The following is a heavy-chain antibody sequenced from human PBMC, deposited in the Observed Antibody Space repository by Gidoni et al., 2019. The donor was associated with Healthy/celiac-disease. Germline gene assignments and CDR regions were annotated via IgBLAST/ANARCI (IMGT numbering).Heavy chain of an antibody. Sequence: QVQLVQSGAEVKKPGSSVKVSCKASGGTFSSYAIRWLRQAPGQGLEWMGGIIPIFGTANYAQKFQGRVTITADKSTSTAYMELSSLRSEDTAVYYCARLQPTRVTGYCSGGSCPMNDYWGQGTLVTVSS. D-gene: IGHD2-15*01. J-gene: IGHJ4*02. CDR3: ARLQPTRVTGYCSGGSCPMNDY. V-gene: IGHV1-69*06. CDR2: IIPIFGTA. CDR1: GGTFSSYA.